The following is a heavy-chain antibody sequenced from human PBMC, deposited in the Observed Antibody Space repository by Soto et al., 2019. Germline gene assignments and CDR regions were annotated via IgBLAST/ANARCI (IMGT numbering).Heavy chain of an antibody. Sequence: QVQLVQSGAEVKKPGSSVKVSCKASGGTFSSYTITWVRQAPGQGLEWMGGIIPVFGTTNYAQKFQGRVTTTAAESTSTAEMELTSLSSADAAGFYCAGARIAGAGTGDYCGAVDVWGHGTTVTVSS. CDR1: GGTFSSYT. V-gene: IGHV1-69*01. CDR2: IIPVFGTT. D-gene: IGHD6-19*01. CDR3: AGARIAGAGTGDYCGAVDV. J-gene: IGHJ6*02.